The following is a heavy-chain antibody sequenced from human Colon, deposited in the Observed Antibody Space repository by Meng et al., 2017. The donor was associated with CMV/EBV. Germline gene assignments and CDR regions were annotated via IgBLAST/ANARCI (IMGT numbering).Heavy chain of an antibody. D-gene: IGHD3-22*01. CDR2: VRSEVDGGTT. V-gene: IGHV3-15*01. CDR3: AKRLNDSSAYYAGALDY. J-gene: IGHJ4*02. Sequence: GESLKISCAASGFTFKSAWMNWVRQVPGKGLEWVGRVRSEVDGGTTDYAAPVKGRFSISRDDSKNTLYLQMNSLRAEDTAVYYCAKRLNDSSAYYAGALDYWGQGTLVTVSS. CDR1: GFTFKSAW.